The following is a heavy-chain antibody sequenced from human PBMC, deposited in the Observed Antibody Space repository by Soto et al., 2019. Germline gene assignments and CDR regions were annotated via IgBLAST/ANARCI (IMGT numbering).Heavy chain of an antibody. CDR3: ARPGNYGSGSYLYYLDY. J-gene: IGHJ4*02. D-gene: IGHD3-10*01. CDR1: GGSMISYY. Sequence: PSETLSLTCTVSGGSMISYYWCWIRQPPGKGLEWIGSIYYSGSTYYNPSLKSRVTISVDTSKNQFSLKLSSVTAADTAVYYCARPGNYGSGSYLYYLDYWGQGTLVTVSS. V-gene: IGHV4-39*01. CDR2: IYYSGST.